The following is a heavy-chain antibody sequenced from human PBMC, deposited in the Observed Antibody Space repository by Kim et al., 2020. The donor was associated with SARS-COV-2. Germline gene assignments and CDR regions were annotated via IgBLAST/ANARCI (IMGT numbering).Heavy chain of an antibody. CDR3: AKTGRRGYIYDAFDI. CDR1: GFSFSSYA. J-gene: IGHJ3*02. CDR2: ISDTGGTT. V-gene: IGHV3-23*01. D-gene: IGHD5-18*01. Sequence: GGSLRLSCAASGFSFSSYAMSWVRQAPGRGLEWVSVISDTGGTTYYADSVMGRFTISRDNSKDTLYLQINSLNAEDTAVYFCAKTGRRGYIYDAFDIWDQGTMVTVSS.